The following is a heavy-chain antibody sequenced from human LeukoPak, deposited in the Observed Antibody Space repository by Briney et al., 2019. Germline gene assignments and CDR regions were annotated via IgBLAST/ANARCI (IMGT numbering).Heavy chain of an antibody. CDR3: ARVPPYGDYYWFDP. V-gene: IGHV7-4-1*02. Sequence: ASVKVSCKASGYTFTSYAMNWVRQAPGQGLEWMGWINTYTGNPTYAQGFTGRFVFSLDTSVSTAYLQISSLKAEDTAVYYCARVPPYGDYYWFDPWGQGTLVTVSS. D-gene: IGHD4-17*01. CDR1: GYTFTSYA. CDR2: INTYTGNP. J-gene: IGHJ5*02.